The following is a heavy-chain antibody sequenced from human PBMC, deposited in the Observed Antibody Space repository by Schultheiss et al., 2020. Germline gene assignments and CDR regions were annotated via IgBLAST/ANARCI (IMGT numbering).Heavy chain of an antibody. D-gene: IGHD6-13*01. J-gene: IGHJ6*03. V-gene: IGHV4-39*07. CDR3: ARELAAAGYYYMDV. Sequence: AATMSLTCTVSGGSISSSSYYWGWIRQPPGKGLEWIGSIYYSGSTYYNPSLKSRVTISVDTSKNQFSLKLSSVTAADTAVYYCARELAAAGYYYMDVWGTGTTFTVSS. CDR1: GGSISSSSYY. CDR2: IYYSGST.